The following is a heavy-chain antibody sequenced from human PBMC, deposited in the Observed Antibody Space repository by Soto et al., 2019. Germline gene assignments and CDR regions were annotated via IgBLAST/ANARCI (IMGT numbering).Heavy chain of an antibody. D-gene: IGHD2-15*01. CDR2: ITSSGDNT. Sequence: GGSLRLSCAASGFTFSTYAMTWVRQAPGTGLEWLSAITSSGDNTYYADSVKGRFTISRDNSKNTLYLQMNSLRAEDTALYYCAKHVCSGGGCDYFDYWGLGTLVTVSS. CDR3: AKHVCSGGGCDYFDY. J-gene: IGHJ4*02. V-gene: IGHV3-23*01. CDR1: GFTFSTYA.